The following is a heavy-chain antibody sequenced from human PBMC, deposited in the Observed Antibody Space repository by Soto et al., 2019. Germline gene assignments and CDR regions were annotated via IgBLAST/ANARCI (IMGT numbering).Heavy chain of an antibody. CDR2: IYYSGTT. CDR3: ARDYFDSSDYTTNWFDP. CDR1: GYSISSSNW. D-gene: IGHD3-22*01. Sequence: PSETLSLTCAVSGYSISSSNWWGWIRQPPGKGLEWIGYIYYSGTTYYNPSLKSRVTMSVDTSKNQFSLKLTSVTAVDTAVYYCARDYFDSSDYTTNWFDPWGQGTLVTVS. J-gene: IGHJ5*02. V-gene: IGHV4-28*03.